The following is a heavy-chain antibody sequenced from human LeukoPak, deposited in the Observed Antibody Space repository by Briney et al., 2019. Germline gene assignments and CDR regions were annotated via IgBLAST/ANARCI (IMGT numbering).Heavy chain of an antibody. CDR2: IKSKTDGGTT. J-gene: IGHJ6*02. Sequence: GGSLRLSCAASGFTFSNAWMSWVRQAPGKGLEWVGRIKSKTDGGTTDYAAPVKGRFTISRDDSKNTLYLQMNSLKTEDTAVYYCPTVILVVPAASGPRDVWGQGTTVTVSS. D-gene: IGHD2-2*01. CDR3: PTVILVVPAASGPRDV. CDR1: GFTFSNAW. V-gene: IGHV3-15*01.